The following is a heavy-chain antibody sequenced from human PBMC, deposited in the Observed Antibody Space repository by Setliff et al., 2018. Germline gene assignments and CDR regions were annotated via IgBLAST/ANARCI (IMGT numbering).Heavy chain of an antibody. CDR3: AKTPPFYDFWSGSASPGAFDI. Sequence: SETLSLTCTVSGDSISSGSYYWTWIRQPPGKGLEWIGSIYYSGSTYYNPSLKGRVTISVDTSKNQFSLKLSSVTAADTAVYYCAKTPPFYDFWSGSASPGAFDIWGQGTMVTVSS. CDR2: IYYSGST. V-gene: IGHV4-39*01. CDR1: GDSISSGSYY. D-gene: IGHD3-3*01. J-gene: IGHJ3*02.